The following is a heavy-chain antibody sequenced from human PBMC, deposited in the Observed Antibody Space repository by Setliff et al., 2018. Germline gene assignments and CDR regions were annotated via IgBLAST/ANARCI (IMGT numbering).Heavy chain of an antibody. D-gene: IGHD2-15*01. CDR1: GYSISSGYY. CDR3: ASRPEDIVVVVAAPYFDL. CDR2: IYHSGST. J-gene: IGHJ2*01. Sequence: SETLSLTCTVSGYSISSGYYWGWIRQPPGKGLEWIGSIYHSGSTYYNPSLKSRVTISVDTSKNQFSLKLSSVTAADTAVYYCASRPEDIVVVVAAPYFDLWGRGTLVTVSS. V-gene: IGHV4-38-2*02.